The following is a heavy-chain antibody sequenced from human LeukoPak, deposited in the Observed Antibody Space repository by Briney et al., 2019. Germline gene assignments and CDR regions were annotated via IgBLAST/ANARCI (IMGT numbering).Heavy chain of an antibody. V-gene: IGHV1-18*04. J-gene: IGHJ4*02. D-gene: IGHD3-10*01. CDR1: GYTFNVYY. CDR3: ARGPHYYGSGSYYPFDY. Sequence: ASVRVSCKASGYTFNVYYIHWVRQAPGQGLEWMGWISVYNGNTNYAQKFQGRVTMTTDTSTNTTYMELRSLISDDTAVYYCARGPHYYGSGSYYPFDYWGQGTLVTVSS. CDR2: ISVYNGNT.